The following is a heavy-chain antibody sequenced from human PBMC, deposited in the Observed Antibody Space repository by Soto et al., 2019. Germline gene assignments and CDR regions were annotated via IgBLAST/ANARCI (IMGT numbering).Heavy chain of an antibody. CDR1: GGNFSGYY. J-gene: IGHJ3*01. Sequence: SETLSLTCAVYGGNFSGYYWSWIRQPPGKGLEWIGEINHSGSTNYNPSLKSRVTISVDTSKNQFSLKLSSVTAADTAVYYCAFRGFWSGYWYWGQGTMVTVSS. CDR3: AFRGFWSGYWY. D-gene: IGHD3-3*01. CDR2: INHSGST. V-gene: IGHV4-34*08.